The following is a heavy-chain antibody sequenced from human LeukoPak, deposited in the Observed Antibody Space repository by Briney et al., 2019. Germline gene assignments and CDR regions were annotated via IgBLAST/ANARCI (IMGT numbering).Heavy chain of an antibody. J-gene: IGHJ3*01. CDR2: VYSSGNT. D-gene: IGHD4-17*01. V-gene: IGHV4-4*07. Sequence: KPSETLSLTCTVSGGSIISYYWSWIRQPAGKGLEWVGRVYSSGNTNYNPSLKSRVTMSVDTSKNQFSLKLNSVTAADTAVYYCARASGDYTYRNAFDFWGQGTMVTVSS. CDR1: GGSIISYY. CDR3: ARASGDYTYRNAFDF.